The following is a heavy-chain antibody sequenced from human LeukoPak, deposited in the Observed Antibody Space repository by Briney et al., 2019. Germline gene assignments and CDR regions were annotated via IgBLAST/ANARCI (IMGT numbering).Heavy chain of an antibody. Sequence: PGGSLRLSCAASGFTFRNYGMSWVRQAPGKGLEWVSSISANDGRTYYADSVKGRFTISRDNAKNSLYLQMNSLGAEDTAVYYCARGEHSSFDYWGQGTLVTVSS. CDR2: ISANDGRT. V-gene: IGHV3-23*01. CDR1: GFTFRNYG. J-gene: IGHJ4*02. D-gene: IGHD6-6*01. CDR3: ARGEHSSFDY.